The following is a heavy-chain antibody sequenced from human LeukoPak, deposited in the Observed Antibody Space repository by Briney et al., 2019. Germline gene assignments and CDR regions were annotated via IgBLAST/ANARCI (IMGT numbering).Heavy chain of an antibody. J-gene: IGHJ3*02. V-gene: IGHV4-4*02. CDR2: IYYSGST. D-gene: IGHD3-10*01. CDR3: ARDSGESDAFDI. CDR1: GGSISSSNW. Sequence: SGTLSLTCAVSGGSISSSNWWSWVRQPPGKGLEWIGYIYYSGSTNYNPSLKSRVTISVDTSKNQFSLKLSSVTAADTAVYYCARDSGESDAFDIWGQGTMVTVSS.